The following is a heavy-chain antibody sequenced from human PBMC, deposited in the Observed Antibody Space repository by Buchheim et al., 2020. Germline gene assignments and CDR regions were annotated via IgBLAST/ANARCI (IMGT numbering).Heavy chain of an antibody. J-gene: IGHJ5*02. V-gene: IGHV4-31*03. CDR3: ARDTGDGYGDYGGVHWFDP. CDR2: LYYSGST. CDR1: GGSISSGGYY. D-gene: IGHD4-17*01. Sequence: QVQLQESGPGLVKPSQTLSLTCTVSGGSISSGGYYWSWIRQHPGKGLEWIGYLYYSGSTYYNPSLKSRVTISVDPPKNQFSLKLSSVTAADTAVYYCARDTGDGYGDYGGVHWFDPWGQGTL.